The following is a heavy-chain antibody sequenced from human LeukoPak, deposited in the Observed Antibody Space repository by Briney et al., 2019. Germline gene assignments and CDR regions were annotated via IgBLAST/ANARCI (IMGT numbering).Heavy chain of an antibody. J-gene: IGHJ6*03. CDR2: IYYSGST. Sequence: SETLSLTCTVSGGSISSYYWSWIRQPPGKGLEWIGYIYYSGSTNYNPSLKSRVTISVDTSKNQFSLKLSSVTAADTAVYYCARSPAGYNWNYLNYYYYMDVWGKGTTVTVSS. CDR1: GGSISSYY. D-gene: IGHD1-7*01. CDR3: ARSPAGYNWNYLNYYYYMDV. V-gene: IGHV4-59*01.